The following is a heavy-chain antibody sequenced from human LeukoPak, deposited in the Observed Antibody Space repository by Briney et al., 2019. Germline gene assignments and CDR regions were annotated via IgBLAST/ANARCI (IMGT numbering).Heavy chain of an antibody. D-gene: IGHD2-21*02. CDR3: ARIVAYCGGDCYPNYFDY. CDR1: GFTFRNYA. Sequence: GGSLRLSCTASGFTFRNYAMHWVRQAPGKGLEWVAVVSDDGTNTYSADSVKGRFTISRDNAKNSLYLQMNSLRAEDTAVYYCARIVAYCGGDCYPNYFDYWGQGTLVTVSS. J-gene: IGHJ4*02. V-gene: IGHV3-30*04. CDR2: VSDDGTNT.